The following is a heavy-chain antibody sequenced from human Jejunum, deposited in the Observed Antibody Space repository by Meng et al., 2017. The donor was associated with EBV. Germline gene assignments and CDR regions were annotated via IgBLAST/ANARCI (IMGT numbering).Heavy chain of an antibody. Sequence: HLDAQGSGAGRVKPSDTLALTCNGSVASMNDRNYFWAWIRQPPGKGLEWIGNTYSSANTYYNPSLKSRVTISVDTSKNQFSLKLISVTAADTAVYFCARHDCPGAVCLGPFDSWGQGILVTVSS. V-gene: IGHV4-39*01. CDR3: ARHDCPGAVCLGPFDS. CDR2: TYSSANT. CDR1: VASMNDRNYF. J-gene: IGHJ4*02. D-gene: IGHD2-8*02.